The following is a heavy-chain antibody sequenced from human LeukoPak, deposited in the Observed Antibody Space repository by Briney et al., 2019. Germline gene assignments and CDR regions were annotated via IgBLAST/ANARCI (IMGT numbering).Heavy chain of an antibody. J-gene: IGHJ6*02. D-gene: IGHD3-9*01. CDR3: ARSRVTYYDILTGYYSDYYGMDV. Sequence: GESLKISCKTSGYTFTTSWIAWVRQMPGKGLEWMGIMYPGDSDTRYSPSFQGQVTISADKSISTAYLQWSSLKASDTAMYYCARSRVTYYDILTGYYSDYYGMDVWGQGTTVTVSS. CDR2: MYPGDSDT. CDR1: GYTFTTSW. V-gene: IGHV5-51*01.